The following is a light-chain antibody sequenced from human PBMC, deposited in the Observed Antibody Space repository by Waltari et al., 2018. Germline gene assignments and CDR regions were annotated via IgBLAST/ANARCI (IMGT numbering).Light chain of an antibody. CDR1: RDIRNY. Sequence: DIQLTQSPSFLSASVGDRVTFTCRASRDIRNYLAGYQQKSGTAPKLLIFAASTLQSGVPSRFSGSGAGTEFTLTISSLQPEDLATYYCQQPPGTFGGGTKVEIK. J-gene: IGKJ4*01. CDR2: AAS. CDR3: QQPPGT. V-gene: IGKV1-9*01.